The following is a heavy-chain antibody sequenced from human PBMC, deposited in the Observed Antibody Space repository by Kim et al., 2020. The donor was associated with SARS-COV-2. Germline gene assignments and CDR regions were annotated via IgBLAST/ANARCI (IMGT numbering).Heavy chain of an antibody. J-gene: IGHJ1*01. CDR1: GFTFSSYG. V-gene: IGHV3-30*18. D-gene: IGHD2-21*01. Sequence: GGSLRLSCAASGFTFSSYGMHWVRQAPGKGLEWVAVISYDGSNKYYADSVKGRFTISRDNSKNTLYLQMNSLRAEDTAVYYCAKDGGANFQHWGQGTLVTVSS. CDR3: AKDGGANFQH. CDR2: ISYDGSNK.